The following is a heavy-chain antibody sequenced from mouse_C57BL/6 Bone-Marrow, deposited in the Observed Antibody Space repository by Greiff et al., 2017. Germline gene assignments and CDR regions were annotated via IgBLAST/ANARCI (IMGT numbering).Heavy chain of an antibody. CDR1: GYTFTDYE. CDR2: IDPETGGT. CDR3: TSSNWDPDWYFDV. D-gene: IGHD4-1*01. Sequence: VQLQQSGAELVRPGASVTLSCKASGYTFTDYEMHWVKQTPVHGLEWIGAIDPETGGTAYNQKFKGKAILTADKSSSTAYMELRSLTSEDSAVYYCTSSNWDPDWYFDVWGSGTTVTVSS. V-gene: IGHV1-15*01. J-gene: IGHJ1*01.